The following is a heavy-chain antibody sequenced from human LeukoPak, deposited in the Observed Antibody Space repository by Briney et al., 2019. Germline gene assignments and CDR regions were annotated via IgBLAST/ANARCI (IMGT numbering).Heavy chain of an antibody. CDR3: GRDRVVASTTYYYYYGMDV. CDR1: GFTFGDYS. J-gene: IGHJ6*02. V-gene: IGHV3-49*04. D-gene: IGHD2-15*01. Sequence: GGSQRLSCTTSGFTFGDYSMTWVRQAPGKGLEWVGSIRSKAYGGTTEYAASVKGRFTISRDDSKSIAYLQMNSLKTEDTAVYYCGRDRVVASTTYYYYYGMDVWGQGTTVTVSS. CDR2: IRSKAYGGTT.